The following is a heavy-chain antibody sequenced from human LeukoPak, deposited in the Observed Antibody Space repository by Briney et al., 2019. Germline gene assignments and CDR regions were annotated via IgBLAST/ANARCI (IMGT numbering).Heavy chain of an antibody. CDR2: ISGSGGST. CDR1: GCSFSRYA. CDR3: AKGICQYTPTAMDD. J-gene: IGHJ4*02. D-gene: IGHD5-18*01. V-gene: IGHV3-23*01. Sequence: GGSLRLSCAASGCSFSRYAMIWLRQAPGKGLEWVSSISGSGGSTDYADTVKGRFTISRDSPKNTLYLQMNSLRAEDTAVSFCAKGICQYTPTAMDDWGQGTLVTVSS.